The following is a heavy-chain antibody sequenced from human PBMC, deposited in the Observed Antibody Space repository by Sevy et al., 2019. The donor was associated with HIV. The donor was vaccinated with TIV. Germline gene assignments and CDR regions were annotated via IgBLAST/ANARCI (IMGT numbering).Heavy chain of an antibody. CDR3: ARWRGTRVTMIVVVTTGYFDN. J-gene: IGHJ4*03. D-gene: IGHD3-22*01. CDR2: INHSGTT. CDR1: GGSFSSYD. Sequence: SETLSLTCAVYGGSFSSYDWSWIRQPPGKGLEWIGEINHSGTTNYNPSLKSRVTISLDTSKNQFSLKLTSLTAADTAVYYCARWRGTRVTMIVVVTTGYFDNWGQGTLVTVSS. V-gene: IGHV4-34*01.